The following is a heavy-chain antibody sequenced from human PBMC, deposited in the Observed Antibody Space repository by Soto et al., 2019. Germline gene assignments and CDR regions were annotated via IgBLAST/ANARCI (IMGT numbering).Heavy chain of an antibody. Sequence: ESGGGLVQPGRSLRLSCAASGFTFDDYAMHWVRQAPGKGLEWVSGISWNSGSIGYADSVKGRFTISRDNAKNSLYLQMNSLRAEDTALYYCAKDRNYDFWSSGSFDYWGQGTLVTVSS. CDR1: GFTFDDYA. CDR3: AKDRNYDFWSSGSFDY. D-gene: IGHD3-3*01. V-gene: IGHV3-9*01. J-gene: IGHJ4*02. CDR2: ISWNSGSI.